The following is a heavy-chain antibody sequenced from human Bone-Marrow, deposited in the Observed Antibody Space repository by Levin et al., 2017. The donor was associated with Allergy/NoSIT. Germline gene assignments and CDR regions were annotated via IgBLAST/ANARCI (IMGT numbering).Heavy chain of an antibody. CDR2: INHSGST. Sequence: SETLSLTCAVYGGSFSGYYWSWIRQPPGKGLEWIGEINHSGSTNYNPSLKSRVTISVDTSKNQFSLKLSSVTAADTAVYYCRREDYYDSSGYSSWGQGTLVTVSS. CDR1: GGSFSGYY. D-gene: IGHD3-22*01. V-gene: IGHV4-34*01. CDR3: RREDYYDSSGYSS. J-gene: IGHJ5*02.